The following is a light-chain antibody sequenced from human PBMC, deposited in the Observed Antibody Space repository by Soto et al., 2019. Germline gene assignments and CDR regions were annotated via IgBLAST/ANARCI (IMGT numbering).Light chain of an antibody. CDR2: EVS. CDR3: SSYTSTSTPFV. Sequence: QSALTQPASVSGSPGQSITISCTGTSSDVGGYNYVSWYQQYPGKAPKLIISEVSNRPSGVSNLFSGSRSGNTASLTISGLQAEDEAAYYCSSYTSTSTPFVFGTGTKGTVL. V-gene: IGLV2-14*01. J-gene: IGLJ1*01. CDR1: SSDVGGYNY.